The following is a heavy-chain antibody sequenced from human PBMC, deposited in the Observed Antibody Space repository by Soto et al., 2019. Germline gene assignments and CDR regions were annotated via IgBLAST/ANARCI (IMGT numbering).Heavy chain of an antibody. CDR3: ARENAPPYFDY. CDR1: GFSFNDFG. Sequence: PGGSLRLSCAASGFSFNDFGIHWVRQAPGKGLEWVAVIWYGGKKTDYVDSVKGRFIISRDISKNMVYLKMNSLRDEDTAVYYCARENAPPYFDYWGQGALVTVSS. D-gene: IGHD2-2*01. J-gene: IGHJ4*02. CDR2: IWYGGKKT. V-gene: IGHV3-33*01.